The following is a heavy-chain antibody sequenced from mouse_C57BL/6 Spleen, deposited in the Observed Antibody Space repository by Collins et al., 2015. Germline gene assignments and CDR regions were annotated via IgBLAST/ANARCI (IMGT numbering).Heavy chain of an antibody. Sequence: DFSRYWMSWVRRAPGKGLEWIGEINPDSSTINYAPSLKDKFIISRDNAKNTLYLQMSKVRSEDTALYYCATNWDRGFDYWGQGTTLTVSS. V-gene: IGHV4-1*01. J-gene: IGHJ2*01. CDR3: ATNWDRGFDY. D-gene: IGHD4-1*01. CDR1: DFSRYW. CDR2: INPDSSTI.